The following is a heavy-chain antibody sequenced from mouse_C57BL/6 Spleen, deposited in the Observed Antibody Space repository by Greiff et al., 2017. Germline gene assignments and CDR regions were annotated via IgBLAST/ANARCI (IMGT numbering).Heavy chain of an antibody. CDR1: GYTFTSYW. CDR3: ARYYYGSSQYYFDY. D-gene: IGHD1-1*01. V-gene: IGHV1-69*01. J-gene: IGHJ2*01. CDR2: IDPSDSYT. Sequence: QVHVKQPGAELVMPGASVKLSCKASGYTFTSYWMHWVKQRPGQGLEWIGEIDPSDSYTNYNQKFKGKSTLTVDKSSSTAYMQLSSLTSEDSAVYYCARYYYGSSQYYFDYWGQGTTLTVSS.